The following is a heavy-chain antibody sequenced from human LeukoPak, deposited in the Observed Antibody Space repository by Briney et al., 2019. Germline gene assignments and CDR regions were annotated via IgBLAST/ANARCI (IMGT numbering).Heavy chain of an antibody. CDR2: ISYDGSNK. J-gene: IGHJ4*02. V-gene: IGHV3-30*18. Sequence: GGSLRLSCATSEFTFINYWMHWVRQAPGKGLEWVAVISYDGSNKYYADSVKGRFTISRDNSKNTLYLQMNSLRVEDTAVYYCSKDMKGYNYGFADYWGQGTLVTVSS. D-gene: IGHD5-18*01. CDR1: EFTFINYW. CDR3: SKDMKGYNYGFADY.